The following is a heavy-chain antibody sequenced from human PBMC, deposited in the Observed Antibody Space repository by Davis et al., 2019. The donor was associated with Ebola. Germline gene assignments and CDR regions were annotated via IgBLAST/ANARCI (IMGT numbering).Heavy chain of an antibody. Sequence: ASVKVSCKASGYTFTGYYMHWVRQAPGRGLEWMGWINPNSGGTNYAQKFQGWVTMTRDTSISTAYMELSRLRSDGTAVYYCARGNVVPAANYYYGMDVWGQGTTVTVS. J-gene: IGHJ6*02. CDR2: INPNSGGT. V-gene: IGHV1-2*04. CDR1: GYTFTGYY. D-gene: IGHD2-2*01. CDR3: ARGNVVPAANYYYGMDV.